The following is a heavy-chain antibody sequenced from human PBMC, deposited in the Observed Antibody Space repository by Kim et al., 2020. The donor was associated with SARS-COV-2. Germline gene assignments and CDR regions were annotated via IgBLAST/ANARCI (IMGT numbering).Heavy chain of an antibody. Sequence: YYADSMKGRFTISRDKAKNSLYLQMNGLGAEDTAVYYCARGAADGTGGYWGQGTLVTVSS. J-gene: IGHJ4*01. V-gene: IGHV3-21*01. D-gene: IGHD6-13*01. CDR3: ARGAADGTGGY.